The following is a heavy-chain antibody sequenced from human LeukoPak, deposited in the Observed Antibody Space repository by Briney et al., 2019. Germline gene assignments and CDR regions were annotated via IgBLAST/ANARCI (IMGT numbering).Heavy chain of an antibody. Sequence: SVKVSCKASGGTFSSYAISWVRQAPGQGLEWMGRIIPIFGTANYAQKFQGRVTITTNESTSTAYMELSSLRSEDTAVYYCARDPGRGSYDYDCSGWLLDYWGQGTLVTVSS. CDR1: GGTFSSYA. CDR3: ARDPGRGSYDYDCSGWLLDY. J-gene: IGHJ4*02. D-gene: IGHD3-22*01. CDR2: IIPIFGTA. V-gene: IGHV1-69*05.